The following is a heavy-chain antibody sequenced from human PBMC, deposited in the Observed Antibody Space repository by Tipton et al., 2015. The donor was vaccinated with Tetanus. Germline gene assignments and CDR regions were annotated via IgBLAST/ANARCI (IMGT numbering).Heavy chain of an antibody. CDR1: GFTFSNYW. Sequence: GSLRLSCSASGFTFSNYWMSWVRQAPGKGLEWVSSISYSGANIYYADSVKGRFTISRDNSNNMLFLQMSSLRLEDTAIYYCAKDVETYYDFWSGSGFWGQGTLVTVSP. D-gene: IGHD3-3*01. J-gene: IGHJ4*02. CDR3: AKDVETYYDFWSGSGF. CDR2: ISYSGANI. V-gene: IGHV3-23*01.